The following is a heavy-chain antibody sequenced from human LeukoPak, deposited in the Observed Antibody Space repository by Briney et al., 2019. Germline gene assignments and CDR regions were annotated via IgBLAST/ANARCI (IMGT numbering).Heavy chain of an antibody. CDR3: ARVQLVDYYYYSYMDV. Sequence: GGSLRLSCAASGFTFDDYAMHWVRQAPGKGLEWVSGISWNSGSIGYADSVKGRFTISRDNAKNSLYLQMNSLRAEDTALYYCARVQLVDYYYYSYMDVWGKGTTVTVSS. CDR1: GFTFDDYA. J-gene: IGHJ6*03. CDR2: ISWNSGSI. D-gene: IGHD6-6*01. V-gene: IGHV3-9*01.